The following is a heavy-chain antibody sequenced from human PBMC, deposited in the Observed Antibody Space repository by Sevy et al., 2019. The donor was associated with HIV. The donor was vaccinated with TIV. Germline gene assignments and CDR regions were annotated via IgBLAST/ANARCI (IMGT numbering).Heavy chain of an antibody. D-gene: IGHD2-15*01. CDR1: GGSISSGDYY. CDR2: IYYSGRT. V-gene: IGHV4-30-4*01. J-gene: IGHJ5*02. Sequence: SETLSLTCTVSGGSISSGDYYWSWIRQPPGKGLEWIGYIYYSGRTYYNPSLKSRVTISVDTSKNQFSLKLSSVTAADTAVYYCARERCSGGSCQVPDWFDPWSQGTLVTVSS. CDR3: ARERCSGGSCQVPDWFDP.